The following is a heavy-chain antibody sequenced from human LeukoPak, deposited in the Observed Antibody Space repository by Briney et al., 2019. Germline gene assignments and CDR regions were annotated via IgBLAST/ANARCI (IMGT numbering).Heavy chain of an antibody. V-gene: IGHV4-34*01. CDR3: ARDKRRYHYYYYYYMDV. CDR2: IYHSGST. Sequence: SETLSLTCAVYGGSFSGFYWSWIRQPPGKGLEWIGEIYHSGSTNYNPSLKSRVTISVDKSKNQFSLKLSSVTAADTAVYYCARDKRRYHYYYYYYMDVWGKGTTVTVSS. D-gene: IGHD3-9*01. CDR1: GGSFSGFY. J-gene: IGHJ6*03.